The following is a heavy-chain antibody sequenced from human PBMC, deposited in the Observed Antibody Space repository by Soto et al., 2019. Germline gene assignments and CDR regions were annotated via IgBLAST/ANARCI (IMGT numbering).Heavy chain of an antibody. CDR3: ARVSEAPPPYYYYGMDV. CDR1: GGSISSYY. V-gene: IGHV4-59*01. CDR2: IYYSGST. J-gene: IGHJ6*02. Sequence: QVQLQESGPGLVKPSETLSLTCTVSGGSISSYYWSWIRQPPGKGLEWIGYIYYSGSTNYNPSLNSRVTIAVDTSKNQFSLKLSSVTAADTAVYYCARVSEAPPPYYYYGMDVWGQGTTVTVSS.